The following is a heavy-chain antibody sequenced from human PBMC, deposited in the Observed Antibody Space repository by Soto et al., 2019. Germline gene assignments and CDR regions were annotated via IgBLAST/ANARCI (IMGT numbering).Heavy chain of an antibody. CDR2: ISGSSGHT. Sequence: EVQLLESGGGLVQPGGSLRLSCAASGFTFSSFAMNWVRQAPGKGLEWVAAISGSSGHTYYADSVRGRFIISRDNAKNTLYLQMDSLSADDTAVYYCARGPSEDSGASYLGDCDTWGQGSLVTVSS. J-gene: IGHJ5*02. D-gene: IGHD3-16*02. V-gene: IGHV3-23*01. CDR1: GFTFSSFA. CDR3: ARGPSEDSGASYLGDCDT.